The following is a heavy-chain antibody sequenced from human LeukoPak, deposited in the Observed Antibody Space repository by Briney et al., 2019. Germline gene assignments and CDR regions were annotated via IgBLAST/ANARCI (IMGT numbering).Heavy chain of an antibody. CDR3: AKSSPPPLRY. J-gene: IGHJ4*02. CDR1: GFTFSSYA. V-gene: IGHV3-23*01. CDR2: FSGSGGST. Sequence: PGGSLRLSCAASGFTFSSYAMSWVRQAPGRGLEWVSAFSGSGGSTYYADSVKGRFTISRDNSKNTLYLQMNSLRAEDSAVYYCAKSSPPPLRYWGQGTLVTVSS.